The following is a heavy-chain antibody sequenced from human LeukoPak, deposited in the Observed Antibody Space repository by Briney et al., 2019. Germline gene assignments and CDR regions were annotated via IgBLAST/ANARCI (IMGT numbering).Heavy chain of an antibody. J-gene: IGHJ4*02. D-gene: IGHD2-21*02. Sequence: ASVKVSCKASGYTLTSYAMNWLRQAPGQGLEWMGWINTNTGNPTYAQGFTGRFVFSLDTSVSTAYLQISSLKAEDTAVYYCAREGGWLGDYYFDYWGQGTLVTVSS. CDR3: AREGGWLGDYYFDY. V-gene: IGHV7-4-1*02. CDR2: INTNTGNP. CDR1: GYTLTSYA.